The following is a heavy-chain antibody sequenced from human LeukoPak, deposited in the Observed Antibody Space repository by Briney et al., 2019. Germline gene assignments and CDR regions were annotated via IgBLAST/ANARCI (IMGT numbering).Heavy chain of an antibody. CDR3: ARSQGGNTLWFDP. D-gene: IGHD4-23*01. V-gene: IGHV1-46*01. CDR1: GYTFTSYY. CDR2: INTSGGST. Sequence: GASVKVSCKASGYTFTSYYMHWVRQAPGQGLEWMGIINTSGGSTTYAQKFQGRVSMTRDTSTSTVNLEVSSLRSEDTAVYYCARSQGGNTLWFDPWGQGTLVTVSS. J-gene: IGHJ5*02.